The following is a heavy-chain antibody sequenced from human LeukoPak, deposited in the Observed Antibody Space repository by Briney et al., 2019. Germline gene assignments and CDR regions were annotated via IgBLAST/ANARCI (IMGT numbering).Heavy chain of an antibody. CDR1: GFSFSSYS. CDR3: ASFRRIRVAEYSSSSGIDY. V-gene: IGHV3-21*01. Sequence: GGSLRLSCAASGFSFSSYSMNWVRQAPGKGLEWVSSISSNSTYIYYADSVKGRFTISRDNAKSSLYLQMNTLRAEDTAVYYCASFRRIRVAEYSSSSGIDYWGQGTPVTVSS. CDR2: ISSNSTYI. D-gene: IGHD6-6*01. J-gene: IGHJ4*02.